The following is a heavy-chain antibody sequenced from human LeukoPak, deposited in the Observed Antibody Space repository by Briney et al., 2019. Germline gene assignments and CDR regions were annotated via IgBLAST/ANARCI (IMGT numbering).Heavy chain of an antibody. Sequence: ASVKVSCKASGYTFTGYYMHWVRQAPGQGLEWMGWINPNSGGTNYAQKFQGRVTMTRDTSISTAYMELSRLRSDDTAVYYCARVQTRDGYNTGAFDIWGQGTMVTVSS. CDR1: GYTFTGYY. D-gene: IGHD5-24*01. V-gene: IGHV1-2*02. CDR3: ARVQTRDGYNTGAFDI. J-gene: IGHJ3*02. CDR2: INPNSGGT.